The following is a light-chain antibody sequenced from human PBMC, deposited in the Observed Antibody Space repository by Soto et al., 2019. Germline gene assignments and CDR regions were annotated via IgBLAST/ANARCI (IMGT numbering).Light chain of an antibody. CDR3: LQDINYPWT. CDR1: QSISSY. J-gene: IGKJ1*01. V-gene: IGKV3-11*01. CDR2: DAS. Sequence: EIVLTQSPGTLSLSPGERATLSCRASQSISSYLAWYQQKPGQAPRLLIYDASSRATGIPARFSGSGSGTDFTLTISSLEPEDSATYYCLQDINYPWTFGQGTKVDIK.